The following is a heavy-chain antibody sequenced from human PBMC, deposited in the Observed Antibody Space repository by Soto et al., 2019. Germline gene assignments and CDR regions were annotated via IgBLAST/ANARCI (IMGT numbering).Heavy chain of an antibody. V-gene: IGHV4-34*01. Sequence: SETLSLTCAVYGGSFSGYYWTWIRQPPGKGLEWIGEINHSGSTNYKPSLTSRVTISVDTSKNQVSLKMSSVTAADTAVYYCARGRTLITGTSFGYWGQGTLV. CDR3: ARGRTLITGTSFGY. CDR1: GGSFSGYY. CDR2: INHSGST. J-gene: IGHJ4*02. D-gene: IGHD1-20*01.